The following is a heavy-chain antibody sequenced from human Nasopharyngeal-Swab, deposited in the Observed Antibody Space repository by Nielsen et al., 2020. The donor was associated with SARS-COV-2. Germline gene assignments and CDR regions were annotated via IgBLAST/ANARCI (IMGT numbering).Heavy chain of an antibody. CDR3: ARVGRLRSEFDY. CDR2: IKQDGSEK. CDR1: GFTFGSYW. J-gene: IGHJ4*02. V-gene: IGHV3-7*01. Sequence: GESLKISCAASGFTFGSYWMSWVRQAPGKGLEWVANIKQDGSEKYYVDSVKGRFTISRDNAKNSLYLQMNSLRAEDTAVYYCARVGRLRSEFDYWGQGTLVTVSS. D-gene: IGHD3-10*02.